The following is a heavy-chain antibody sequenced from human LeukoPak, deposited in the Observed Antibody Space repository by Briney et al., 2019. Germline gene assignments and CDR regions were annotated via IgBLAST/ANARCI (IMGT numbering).Heavy chain of an antibody. Sequence: CRINPNIGATNYAQKFQVRVTMNRDTAISTDCMELSRLRSDDTAVYYCARYYYDSSGYIDYWGQGTLVTVSS. J-gene: IGHJ4*02. V-gene: IGHV1-2*06. CDR3: ARYYYDSSGYIDY. CDR2: INPNIGAT. D-gene: IGHD3-22*01.